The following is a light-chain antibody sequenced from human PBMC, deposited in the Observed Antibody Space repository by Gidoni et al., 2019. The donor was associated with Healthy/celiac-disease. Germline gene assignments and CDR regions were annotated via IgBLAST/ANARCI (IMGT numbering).Light chain of an antibody. V-gene: IGKV4-1*01. CDR3: QQYYSTLTWT. CDR2: WAS. Sequence: DIVMTQSPDSLAVSLGERATINCKSSQSVLYSSNNNNYLAWYQQKPGQPPKLLIYWASTRESGVPDRFSGSGSGTDFTLTISSLQAEDVAVYYCQQYYSTLTWTFXXXTKVEIK. J-gene: IGKJ1*01. CDR1: QSVLYSSNNNNY.